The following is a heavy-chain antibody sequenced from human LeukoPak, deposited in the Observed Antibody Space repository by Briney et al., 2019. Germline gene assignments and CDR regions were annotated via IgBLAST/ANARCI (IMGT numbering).Heavy chain of an antibody. CDR3: ARERYYYDSSGYYYRGINRYYFDY. V-gene: IGHV3-7*01. CDR1: GFTFSSYW. D-gene: IGHD3-22*01. J-gene: IGHJ4*02. Sequence: GGSLRLSCAASGFTFSSYWMSWVRQAPGKGLEWVANIKQDGSEKYYVDSVEGRFTISRDNAKNSLYLQMNSLRAEDTAVYYCARERYYYDSSGYYYRGINRYYFDYWGQGTLVTVSS. CDR2: IKQDGSEK.